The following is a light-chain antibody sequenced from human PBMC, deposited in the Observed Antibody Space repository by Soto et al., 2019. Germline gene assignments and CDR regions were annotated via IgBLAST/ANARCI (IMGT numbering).Light chain of an antibody. V-gene: IGKV3-15*01. CDR3: QQCNNWPWT. CDR1: QSVRGD. J-gene: IGKJ1*01. Sequence: TQFPGTLSASPGERVILSCRASQSVRGDLAWFQQKPGRSPTLLIYGTSTRASGVPDRFSGSGSGTDFTLTINSLQSEDFAVYFCQQCNNWPWTFGPGTTVE. CDR2: GTS.